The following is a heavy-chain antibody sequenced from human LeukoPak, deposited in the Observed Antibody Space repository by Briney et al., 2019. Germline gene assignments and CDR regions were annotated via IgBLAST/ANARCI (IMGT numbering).Heavy chain of an antibody. V-gene: IGHV3-23*01. Sequence: GGSLRLSCAASGFTFSSYAMSWVRQAPGKGLEWVSAISGSGGSTYYADSVKGRFTISRDNSKNTLYLQMNSLRAEDTAVYYCARDYEQWLVASALSGWGQGTMVTVSS. CDR3: ARDYEQWLVASALSG. CDR1: GFTFSSYA. CDR2: ISGSGGST. D-gene: IGHD6-19*01. J-gene: IGHJ3*01.